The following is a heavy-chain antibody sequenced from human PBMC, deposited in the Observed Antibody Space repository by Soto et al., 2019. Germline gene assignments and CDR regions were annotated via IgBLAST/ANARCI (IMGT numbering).Heavy chain of an antibody. CDR3: ARSIVVVTALDY. V-gene: IGHV1-18*04. CDR1: GYTFTNYV. Sequence: XVKVSCKASGYTFTNYVIICVRQAPGQGLEWMGWISAYTDYTNYAPNLQGRVTITRDTSASTAYMELSSMRSEDTAVYYCARSIVVVTALDYWGQGTLVTVSS. J-gene: IGHJ4*02. D-gene: IGHD2-21*02. CDR2: ISAYTDYT.